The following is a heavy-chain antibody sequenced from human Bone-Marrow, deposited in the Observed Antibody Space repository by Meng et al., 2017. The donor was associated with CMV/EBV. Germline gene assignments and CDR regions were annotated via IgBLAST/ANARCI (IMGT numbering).Heavy chain of an antibody. V-gene: IGHV3-53*01. J-gene: IGHJ6*02. CDR3: ARDRDSYGMDV. Sequence: ESLKISCAASGITVSTNYMSWVRQAPGKGLEWVSVIYSGGSTYYADSVKGRFTISRDNSKNTLYLQMNSLRAEDTAVYYCARDRDSYGMDVWGQGTTVTVSS. CDR1: GITVSTNY. CDR2: IYSGGST.